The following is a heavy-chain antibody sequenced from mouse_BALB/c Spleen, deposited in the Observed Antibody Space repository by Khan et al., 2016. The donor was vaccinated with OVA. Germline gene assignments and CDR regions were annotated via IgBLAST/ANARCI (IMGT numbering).Heavy chain of an antibody. D-gene: IGHD2-4*01. J-gene: IGHJ3*01. CDR2: IWSGGST. Sequence: QVQLQQSGPGLVQPSQSLSITCTVSGFSLTTYGVHWVRQSPGKGLEWLGVIWSGGSTDYNAAFISRLSISKDSFQSQVFFKMNSLQVNDTAIYYGARNYDDDEGLAYWGQGTLVTVSA. V-gene: IGHV2-2*02. CDR1: GFSLTTYG. CDR3: ARNYDDDEGLAY.